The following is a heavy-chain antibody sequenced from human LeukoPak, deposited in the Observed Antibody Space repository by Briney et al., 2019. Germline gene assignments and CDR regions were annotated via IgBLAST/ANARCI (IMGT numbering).Heavy chain of an antibody. Sequence: SGGSLRLSCAASGFTFSSYSMNWVRQAPGKGLEWVAVISYDGSNKYEVDSVKGRFIISRDNSKNTLYLQMNSLRVEDTAVYYCARDPRSVVGVNTVHFDYWGQGTLVAVSS. D-gene: IGHD1-26*01. CDR1: GFTFSSYS. J-gene: IGHJ4*02. CDR2: ISYDGSNK. V-gene: IGHV3-30*03. CDR3: ARDPRSVVGVNTVHFDY.